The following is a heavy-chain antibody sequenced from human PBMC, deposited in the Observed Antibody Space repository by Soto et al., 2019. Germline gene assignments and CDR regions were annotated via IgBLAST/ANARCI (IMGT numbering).Heavy chain of an antibody. D-gene: IGHD3-10*01. CDR1: GFPFTTYG. V-gene: IGHV3-30*03. Sequence: QVQLVESGGGVVQPGRSLRLSCAASGFPFTTYGMHWVREGPGKGLEWVAVISYDGSNKYYADSVKGRFTISSDNSKNTLYLQMNSLRPEDTALYYCVGGQYYFDYRGQGTLVTASS. J-gene: IGHJ4*02. CDR2: ISYDGSNK. CDR3: VGGQYYFDY.